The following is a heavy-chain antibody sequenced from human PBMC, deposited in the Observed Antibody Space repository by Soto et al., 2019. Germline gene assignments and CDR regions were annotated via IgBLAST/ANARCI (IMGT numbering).Heavy chain of an antibody. CDR1: GYTFTNYD. Sequence: QVQLVQSGAEVKKPGASVKVSCKTSGYTFTNYDINWVRQATGQGLEWMGWTNPKSGYTGSAQKFQGRVTMTRDSSIRTAYMELHSLTSEDTAVYYCARTAGDLDYWGQGTLITASS. D-gene: IGHD4-17*01. J-gene: IGHJ4*02. CDR3: ARTAGDLDY. CDR2: TNPKSGYT. V-gene: IGHV1-8*01.